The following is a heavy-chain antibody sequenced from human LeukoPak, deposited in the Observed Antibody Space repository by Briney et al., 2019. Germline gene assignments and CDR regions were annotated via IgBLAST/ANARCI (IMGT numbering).Heavy chain of an antibody. Sequence: GGSLRLSCVASGFSFDDYAMHRVRQVPGKGLEWVSGITWNSGSVGYADSVKGRFTVSRDNAKNSLYLQMNSLRAEDTALYYCAKDHCGGDCYTDYWGQGTLVTVSS. CDR1: GFSFDDYA. D-gene: IGHD2-21*02. J-gene: IGHJ4*02. CDR3: AKDHCGGDCYTDY. CDR2: ITWNSGSV. V-gene: IGHV3-9*01.